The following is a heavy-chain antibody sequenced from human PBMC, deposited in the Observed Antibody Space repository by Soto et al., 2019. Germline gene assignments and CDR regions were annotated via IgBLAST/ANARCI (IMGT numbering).Heavy chain of an antibody. Sequence: PSETLSLTCNVSGDSISTDTYYWGWVRQPPGKGLEWIGSLHYTGNTHYNPSLKSRGTISVDTSKNQFSLNLNSVTAADTALYFCPRQWPVGNGVFSNWGQEILFTVS. CDR1: GDSISTDTYY. D-gene: IGHD2-8*01. CDR3: PRQWPVGNGVFSN. V-gene: IGHV4-39*01. J-gene: IGHJ4*02. CDR2: LHYTGNT.